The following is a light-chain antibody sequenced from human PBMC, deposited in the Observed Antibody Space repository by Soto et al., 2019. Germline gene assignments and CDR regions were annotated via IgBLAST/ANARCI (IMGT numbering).Light chain of an antibody. CDR3: QQYGSSRWT. Sequence: EIVLTQSPGTLSLSPGERATLSCRASQSVSSSYFAWYQQSRGQAPRLLIYGASSRATGIPDRFSGSGSGTGFPLTISRLEPEDFAVYYCQQYGSSRWTFGQGTKVDIK. J-gene: IGKJ1*01. CDR1: QSVSSSY. V-gene: IGKV3-20*01. CDR2: GAS.